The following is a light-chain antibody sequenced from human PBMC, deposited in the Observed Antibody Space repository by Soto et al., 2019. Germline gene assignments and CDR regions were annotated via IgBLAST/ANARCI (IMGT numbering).Light chain of an antibody. CDR2: GAS. CDR1: QSVSSTY. Sequence: EIVLTQSPGTLSLSPGERATLSCRASQSVSSTYLAWYQQKPGQAPRLIIYGASSRATGIPDRFSGSGSGTDFTLTISRLEPEDFAVYYCQKYGSLTSSTFGQGTKVE. V-gene: IGKV3-20*01. CDR3: QKYGSLTSST. J-gene: IGKJ1*01.